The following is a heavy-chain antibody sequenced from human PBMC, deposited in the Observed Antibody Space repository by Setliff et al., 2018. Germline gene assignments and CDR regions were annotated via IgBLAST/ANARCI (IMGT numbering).Heavy chain of an antibody. J-gene: IGHJ4*02. V-gene: IGHV3-23*01. CDR2: IRGSGGST. CDR3: AKDVVGYSSTWPKRDYFDY. Sequence: PGGSLRLSCVASGITFTSYAMSWVRQAPGKGLEWLSAIRGSGGSTLYADSVKGRFTISRDNSKNTLYLQMNSLRADDTAVYYCAKDVVGYSSTWPKRDYFDYWGQGTLVTVSS. D-gene: IGHD6-13*01. CDR1: GITFTSYA.